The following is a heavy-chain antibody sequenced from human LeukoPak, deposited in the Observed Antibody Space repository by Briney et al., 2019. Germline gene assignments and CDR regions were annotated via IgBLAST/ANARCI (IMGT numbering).Heavy chain of an antibody. CDR3: AELGITMIGGV. Sequence: GGSLRLSCAASGFTFSSYWMSWVRQAPGKGLEWVAIIKKDGSETHYVDAVKGRFTISRDNAKNSLYLQMNSLRAEDTAVYYCAELGITMIGGVWGKGTTVTISS. J-gene: IGHJ6*04. V-gene: IGHV3-7*01. D-gene: IGHD3-10*02. CDR1: GFTFSSYW. CDR2: IKKDGSET.